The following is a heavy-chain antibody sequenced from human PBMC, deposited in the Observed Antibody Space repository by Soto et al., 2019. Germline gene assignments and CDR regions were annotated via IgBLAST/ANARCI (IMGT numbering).Heavy chain of an antibody. CDR2: VKDGGST. Sequence: QVQLQQWGAGLLKPSETLSLTCTVNGGSLTGYYWSWIRQPPGKGLEWIGEVKDGGSTNYSPSLRRGVSISADTSKKHFSLRLNSVTAADTAVYFCARGQEGIVATHWDQGALVTVSS. CDR3: ARGQEGIVATH. D-gene: IGHD5-12*01. V-gene: IGHV4-34*01. J-gene: IGHJ4*02. CDR1: GGSLTGYY.